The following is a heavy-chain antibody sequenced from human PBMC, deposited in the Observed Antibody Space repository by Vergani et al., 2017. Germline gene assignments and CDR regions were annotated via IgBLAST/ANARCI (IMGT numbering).Heavy chain of an antibody. J-gene: IGHJ4*02. CDR1: GGSISSSSHF. Sequence: QLQLHKSGPGLVKPSETLSLTCTLSGGSISSSSHFWGWLRQTPGKGLEWIGSIYYSGSTYYNPSLKSRVSISLDRSKNQFSLNMNAVTAADTAVYYCAGVLQDCSSTTCFLFWGQGPLVTVSS. V-gene: IGHV4-39*07. CDR3: AGVLQDCSSTTCFLF. CDR2: IYYSGST. D-gene: IGHD2-2*01.